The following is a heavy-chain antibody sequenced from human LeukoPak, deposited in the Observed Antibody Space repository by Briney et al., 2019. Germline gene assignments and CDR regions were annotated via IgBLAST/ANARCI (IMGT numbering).Heavy chain of an antibody. J-gene: IGHJ4*02. CDR3: AKGSGRADDYFDH. CDR1: GFTFSSYG. D-gene: IGHD3-10*01. V-gene: IGHV3-23*01. CDR2: ISGSGGST. Sequence: GGSLRLSCAASGFTFSSYGMSWVRQAPGKGLEWVSAISGSGGSTYYADSVKGRFTISRDNSKNTLYLQMNSLRAEDTAVYYCAKGSGRADDYFDHWGQGTPVTVSS.